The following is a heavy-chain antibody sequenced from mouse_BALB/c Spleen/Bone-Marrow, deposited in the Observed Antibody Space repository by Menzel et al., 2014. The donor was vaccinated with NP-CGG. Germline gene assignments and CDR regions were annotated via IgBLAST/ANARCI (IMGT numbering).Heavy chain of an antibody. D-gene: IGHD2-14*01. CDR3: TRSYYRYDEEAWFAY. Sequence: EVQRVESGGGLVKPGGSLKLSCAASGFTFSSYTMSWVRQTPEKRLEWVATISSGGSYPYYPDSVKGRFTISRDNAKNTLYLQMSSLKSEDTAMYYCTRSYYRYDEEAWFAYWGQGTLVTVSA. CDR2: ISSGGSYP. V-gene: IGHV5-6-4*01. J-gene: IGHJ3*01. CDR1: GFTFSSYT.